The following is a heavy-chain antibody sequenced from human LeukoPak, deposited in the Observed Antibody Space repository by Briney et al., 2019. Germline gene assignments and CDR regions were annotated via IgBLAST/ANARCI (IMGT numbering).Heavy chain of an antibody. D-gene: IGHD6-6*01. V-gene: IGHV3-7*01. CDR3: ARDPRAAREDY. J-gene: IGHJ4*02. CDR1: GFTFSSYW. CDR2: IKQDGSEK. Sequence: GGSLRLSCAASGFTFSSYWMSWVRQAPGKGLEWVANIKQDGSEKYYVDSVKGRFTISRDNAKNSLCLQMNSLRAEDTAVYYCARDPRAAREDYWGQGTLVTVSS.